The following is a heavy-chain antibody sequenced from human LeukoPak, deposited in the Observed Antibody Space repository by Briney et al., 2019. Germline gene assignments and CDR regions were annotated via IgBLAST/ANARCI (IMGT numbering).Heavy chain of an antibody. Sequence: ASVKVSCKASGYTFTGYYIHWVRQAPGQGLEWMAWINPDSGDSYSAPKFQGRVTMTRDTSISTASMEVSWLTSDDTAVYYCAAGVATAFTYWGQGTLVTVSS. CDR1: GYTFTGYY. J-gene: IGHJ4*02. CDR2: INPDSGDS. CDR3: AAGVATAFTY. V-gene: IGHV1-2*02. D-gene: IGHD5-12*01.